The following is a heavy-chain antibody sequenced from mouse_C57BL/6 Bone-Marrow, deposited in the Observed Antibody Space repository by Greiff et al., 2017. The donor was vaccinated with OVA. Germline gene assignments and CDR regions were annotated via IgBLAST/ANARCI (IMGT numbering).Heavy chain of an antibody. Sequence: QVQLQQPGAELVKPGASVKLSCKASGYTFTSYWMHWVKQRPGQGLEWIGMIHPNSGSTNYNEKFKSKATLTADKSSSTAYMQLSSLTSEDSAVYYCGRERGVSFDYCGRGTTLTVAS. J-gene: IGHJ2*01. CDR3: GRERGVSFDY. CDR2: IHPNSGST. D-gene: IGHD6-2*01. CDR1: GYTFTSYW. V-gene: IGHV1-64*01.